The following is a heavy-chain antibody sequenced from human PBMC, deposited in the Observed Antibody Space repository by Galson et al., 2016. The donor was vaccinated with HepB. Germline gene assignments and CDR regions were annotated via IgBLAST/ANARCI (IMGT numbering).Heavy chain of an antibody. CDR3: TRSLTGSYDFWGAIYNYYAMDV. J-gene: IGHJ6*02. Sequence: QSGAEVKTSGESLKISCRGSGYIFDNYWIGWVRQMPGQGLEWMGIIYPGDFDIRYSPPFQGPVTISGDKSISTAYLQWSSLTASDTAMYYCTRSLTGSYDFWGAIYNYYAMDVWGQGTTVTVS. D-gene: IGHD3-3*01. V-gene: IGHV5-51*01. CDR2: IYPGDFDI. CDR1: GYIFDNYW.